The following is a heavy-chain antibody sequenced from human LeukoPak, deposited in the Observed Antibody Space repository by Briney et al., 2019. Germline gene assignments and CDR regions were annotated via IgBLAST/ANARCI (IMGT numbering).Heavy chain of an antibody. CDR3: ARGASDSSSWYYYFDY. D-gene: IGHD6-13*01. CDR1: GYTFTGYY. J-gene: IGHJ4*02. V-gene: IGHV1-2*02. Sequence: ASVKVSCKASGYTFTGYYMHWVRQAPGQGLEWMGWINPNSGGTNYAQKFQGRVTMTRDTSISTAYMELRSLRSDDTAVYYCARGASDSSSWYYYFDYWGQGTLVTVSS. CDR2: INPNSGGT.